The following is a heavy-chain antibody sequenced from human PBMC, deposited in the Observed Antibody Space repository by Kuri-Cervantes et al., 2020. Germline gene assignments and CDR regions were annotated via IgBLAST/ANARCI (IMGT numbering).Heavy chain of an antibody. J-gene: IGHJ3*02. CDR1: GFSLSNARMG. Sequence: SGPTLVKPTETLTLTCTVSGFSLSNARMGVGCIRQPPGKALEWLAHIFSNDEKSYSTSLKSRLTISKDTSKSQVGLTMTNMDPVDTATYYCARLGNGTYYGAFDIWGQGTMVTVSS. CDR3: ARLGNGTYYGAFDI. D-gene: IGHD1-26*01. CDR2: IFSNDEK. V-gene: IGHV2-26*01.